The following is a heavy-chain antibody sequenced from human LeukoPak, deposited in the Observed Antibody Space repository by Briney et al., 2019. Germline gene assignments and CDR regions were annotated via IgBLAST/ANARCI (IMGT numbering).Heavy chain of an antibody. V-gene: IGHV3-64D*06. CDR3: VKDHVSYFKNWFDP. CDR1: GFTFSSYA. CDR2: ISSNGGTT. Sequence: PGGSLRLSCSASGFTFSSYAMHWVRQAPGKGLEYVSAISSNGGTTYYADPVKGRFTISRDNSKNTLYLQMSSLRAEDTAMYYCVKDHVSYFKNWFDPWGQGTLVTVSS. J-gene: IGHJ5*02. D-gene: IGHD3-10*01.